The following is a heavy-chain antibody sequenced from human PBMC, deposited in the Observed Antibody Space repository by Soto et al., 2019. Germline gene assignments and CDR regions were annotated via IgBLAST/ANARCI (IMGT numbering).Heavy chain of an antibody. V-gene: IGHV4-30-2*01. D-gene: IGHD2-15*01. J-gene: IGHJ4*02. CDR1: GGSISSGGYS. Sequence: QLQLQESGSGLVKPSQTLSLTCAVSGGSISSGGYSWSWIRQPPGKGLEWCGYIYHSGSTYYNPSLKSRVTISVDRSKNQFSLKLSSVTAADMAVYYCARGYCSGGSCYLDYWGQGTLVTVSS. CDR2: IYHSGST. CDR3: ARGYCSGGSCYLDY.